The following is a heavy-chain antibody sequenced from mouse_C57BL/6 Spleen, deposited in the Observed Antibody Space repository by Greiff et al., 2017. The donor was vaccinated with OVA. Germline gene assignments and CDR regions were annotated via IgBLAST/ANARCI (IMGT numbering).Heavy chain of an antibody. CDR2: ISSGSSTI. V-gene: IGHV5-17*01. Sequence: EVQLQESGGGLVKPGGSLKLSCAASGFTFSDYGMHWVRQAPEKGLEWVAYISSGSSTIYYADTVKGRFTISRDNAKNTLFLQMTSLRSEDTAMYYCANHYGKYWGQGTLVTVSA. D-gene: IGHD2-1*01. CDR1: GFTFSDYG. J-gene: IGHJ3*01. CDR3: ANHYGKY.